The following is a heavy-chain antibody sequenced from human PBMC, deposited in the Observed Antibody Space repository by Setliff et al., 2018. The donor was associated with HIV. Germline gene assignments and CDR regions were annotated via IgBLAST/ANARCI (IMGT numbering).Heavy chain of an antibody. J-gene: IGHJ4*02. Sequence: ASVKVSCKASGYTFSYAMHWVRQAPGQRLEWMGWINAGNGNTKYSQKFQGRVTITRDTSASTAYMELSSLRSEDTAVYYCARDAGYSGSAWDSWGQGTLVTVSS. CDR2: INAGNGNT. CDR3: ARDAGYSGSAWDS. V-gene: IGHV1-3*01. D-gene: IGHD1-26*01. CDR1: GYTFSYA.